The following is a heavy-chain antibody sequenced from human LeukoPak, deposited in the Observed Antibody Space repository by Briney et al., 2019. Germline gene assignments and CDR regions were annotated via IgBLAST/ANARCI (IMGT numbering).Heavy chain of an antibody. J-gene: IGHJ5*02. CDR1: GYTFTGYY. Sequence: GASVKVSCKASGYTFTGYYIHWVRQAPGQGLEWMGRINPDTGGTDYAQKFRGRITMTRDTSITTAYMELSRLTSDDTAMYYCAKVPPSITAAGNWLDPWGQGALVTVSS. D-gene: IGHD6-13*01. CDR3: AKVPPSITAAGNWLDP. CDR2: INPDTGGT. V-gene: IGHV1-2*06.